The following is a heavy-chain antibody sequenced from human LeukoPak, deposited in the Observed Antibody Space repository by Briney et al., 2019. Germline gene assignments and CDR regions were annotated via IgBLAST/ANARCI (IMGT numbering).Heavy chain of an antibody. Sequence: GGSLRLSCAASGFTFSSYSMNWVRQAPGKGLEWVSSISSSSSYIYYADSVKGRFTISRDNAKNSLYLQMISLRAEDTAVYYCARDPITGDGVWYYWGQGTLVTVSS. J-gene: IGHJ4*02. V-gene: IGHV3-21*01. CDR3: ARDPITGDGVWYY. CDR1: GFTFSSYS. CDR2: ISSSSSYI. D-gene: IGHD7-27*01.